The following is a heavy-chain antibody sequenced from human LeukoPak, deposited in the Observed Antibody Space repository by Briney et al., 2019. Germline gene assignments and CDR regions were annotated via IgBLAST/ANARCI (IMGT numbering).Heavy chain of an antibody. CDR1: GFTFSSYA. CDR2: ISYDGSNK. CDR3: ARGAAGVLGYCSSTSCYNWFDP. D-gene: IGHD2-2*01. V-gene: IGHV3-30-3*01. Sequence: GGSLRLSCAASGFTFSSYAMRWVRQAPGEGLEWVAVISYDGSNKYYADSVKGRFTISRDNSKNTLYLQMNSLRAEDTAVYYCARGAAGVLGYCSSTSCYNWFDPWGQGTLVTVSS. J-gene: IGHJ5*02.